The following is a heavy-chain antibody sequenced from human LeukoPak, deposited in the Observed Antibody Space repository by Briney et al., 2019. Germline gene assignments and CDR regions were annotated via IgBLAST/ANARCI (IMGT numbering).Heavy chain of an antibody. D-gene: IGHD3-22*01. CDR1: GGSISSSSYY. J-gene: IGHJ3*02. CDR3: ARDKKDYYDSSGYYYFAFDI. Sequence: SETLSLTCSVSGGSISSSSYYWGWIRQPPGKGLEWIGNIYYSGSTYYNPSLKSRVTISVDTSKNHFSLKLSSVTAADTAVYYCARDKKDYYDSSGYYYFAFDIWGQGTMVNVSS. V-gene: IGHV4-39*02. CDR2: IYYSGST.